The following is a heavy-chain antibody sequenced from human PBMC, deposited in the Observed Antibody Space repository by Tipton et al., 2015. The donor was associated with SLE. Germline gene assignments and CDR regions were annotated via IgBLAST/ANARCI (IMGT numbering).Heavy chain of an antibody. CDR1: GGTFSSYA. J-gene: IGHJ4*02. D-gene: IGHD2-2*01. Sequence: QVQLVQSGPEVKKPGSSVKVSCKASGGTFSSYAISWVRQAPGQGLEWMGWINPNSGGTNYAQKFQGRVTMTRDTSISTAYMELSRLRSDDTAVYYCARLPGSTSPGYWGQGTLVTVSS. CDR2: INPNSGGT. CDR3: ARLPGSTSPGY. V-gene: IGHV1-2*02.